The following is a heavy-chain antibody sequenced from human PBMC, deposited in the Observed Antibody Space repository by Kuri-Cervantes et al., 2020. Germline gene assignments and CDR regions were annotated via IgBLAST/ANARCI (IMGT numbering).Heavy chain of an antibody. V-gene: IGHV4-39*07. CDR1: GYSISSSSNY. Sequence: SETLSLTCAVSGYSISSSSNYWGWIRQPPGKGLEWIGSISYHGNTDYNPSLKSRLTISLDTSKNLFSLKLSSVTAADTAVYYCARAGYSSSWSLDYWGQGTLVTVSS. D-gene: IGHD6-13*01. CDR3: ARAGYSSSWSLDY. CDR2: ISYHGNT. J-gene: IGHJ4*02.